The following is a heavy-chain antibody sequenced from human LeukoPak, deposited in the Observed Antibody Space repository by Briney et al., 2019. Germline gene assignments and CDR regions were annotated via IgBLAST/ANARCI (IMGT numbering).Heavy chain of an antibody. J-gene: IGHJ4*02. D-gene: IGHD6-19*01. V-gene: IGHV1-2*02. CDR2: INPTTGST. Sequence: ASVKVSCKTSGYTFTGYYLHWVRQAPGQGLEWMGWINPTTGSTNFAQNFQGRVTMTRDAAISTAYMELSSLRSDDTAVYFCARIGWYGHYLVSYSFDFWGQGTPVTVSS. CDR3: ARIGWYGHYLVSYSFDF. CDR1: GYTFTGYY.